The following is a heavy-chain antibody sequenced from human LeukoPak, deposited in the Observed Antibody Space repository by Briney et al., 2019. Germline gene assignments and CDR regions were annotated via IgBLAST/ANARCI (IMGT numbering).Heavy chain of an antibody. CDR2: IRDKTNGYIT. Sequence: GGSLRLSCGGSGFRFSDYPMDWVRQAPGKGPEWVARIRDKTNGYITEYAASVRNRFIISRDDSKNSLYFQLNSLKSEDTAVYYCARRGPDRALDYWGQGTMVTVSS. J-gene: IGHJ4*02. CDR3: ARRGPDRALDY. CDR1: GFRFSDYP. V-gene: IGHV3-72*01. D-gene: IGHD1-26*01.